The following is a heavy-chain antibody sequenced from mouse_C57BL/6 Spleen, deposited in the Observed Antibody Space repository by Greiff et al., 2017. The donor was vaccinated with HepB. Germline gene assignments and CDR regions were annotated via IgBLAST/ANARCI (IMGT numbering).Heavy chain of an antibody. D-gene: IGHD4-1*01. V-gene: IGHV1-50*01. CDR1: GYTFTSYW. J-gene: IGHJ2*01. CDR3: ARRDWD. Sequence: QVQLQQPGAELVKPGASVKLSCKASGYTFTSYWMQWVKQRPGQGLEWIGEIDPSDSYINYNQKFKGKATLTVDTSSSTAHMQLSSLTSEDSAVYYCARRDWDWGQGTTLTVSS. CDR2: IDPSDSYI.